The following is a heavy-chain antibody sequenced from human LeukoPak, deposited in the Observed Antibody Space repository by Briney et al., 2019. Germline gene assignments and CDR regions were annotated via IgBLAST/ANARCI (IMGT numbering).Heavy chain of an antibody. CDR1: GFTFSDAW. CDR2: IKQDGSEK. J-gene: IGHJ4*02. Sequence: GGSLRLSCEGSGFTFSDAWMSWVRQAPGKGLEWVANIKQDGSEKYYVDSVKGRFTISRDNAKNSLYLQMNSLRAEDTAVYYCARGLYYGSGVYWGQGTLVTVSS. V-gene: IGHV3-7*01. D-gene: IGHD3-10*01. CDR3: ARGLYYGSGVY.